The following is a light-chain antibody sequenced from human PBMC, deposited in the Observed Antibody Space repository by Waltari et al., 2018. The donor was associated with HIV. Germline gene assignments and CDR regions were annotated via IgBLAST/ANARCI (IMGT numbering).Light chain of an antibody. CDR2: YDS. Sequence: SYVLTQPPSVSVAPGKTARITCGGNHIGSKSVHWYQQKPGQAPVLVIYYDSDRPSGIPERFSGSNSGNTATLTISRVEAGDEADYYCQVWDSSSDHLFGGGTKLTVL. CDR1: HIGSKS. V-gene: IGLV3-21*04. J-gene: IGLJ2*01. CDR3: QVWDSSSDHL.